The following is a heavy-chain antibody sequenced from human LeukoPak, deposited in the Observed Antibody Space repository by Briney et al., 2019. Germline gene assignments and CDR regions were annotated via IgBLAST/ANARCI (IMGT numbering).Heavy chain of an antibody. V-gene: IGHV4-34*01. CDR3: AVPAAISYYYGMDV. J-gene: IGHJ6*02. Sequence: SETLSLTCAVYGGSFSGYYWSWIRQPPGKGLEWIGEINHSGSTNYNPSLKSRVTISVDTSKNQFSLKLSSVTAADTAVYYCAVPAAISYYYGMDVWGQGTTVTVSS. CDR2: INHSGST. D-gene: IGHD2-2*02. CDR1: GGSFSGYY.